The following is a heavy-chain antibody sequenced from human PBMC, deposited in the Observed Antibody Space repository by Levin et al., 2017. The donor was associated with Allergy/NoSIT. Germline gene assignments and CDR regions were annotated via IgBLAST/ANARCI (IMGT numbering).Heavy chain of an antibody. CDR3: ARIRVYYYDSSGYYDDAFDI. D-gene: IGHD3-22*01. Sequence: KSGGSLRLSCKGSGYSFTSYWIGWVRQMPGKGLEWMGIIYPGDSDTRYSPSFQGQVTISADKSISTAYLQWSSLKASDTAMYYCARIRVYYYDSSGYYDDAFDIWGQGTMVTVSS. CDR2: IYPGDSDT. V-gene: IGHV5-51*01. J-gene: IGHJ3*02. CDR1: GYSFTSYW.